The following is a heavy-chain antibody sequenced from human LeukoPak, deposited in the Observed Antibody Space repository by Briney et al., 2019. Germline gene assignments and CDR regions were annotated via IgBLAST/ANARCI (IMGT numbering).Heavy chain of an antibody. CDR2: ISASGNT. V-gene: IGHV4-4*07. CDR3: AGEGRSSTPGY. CDR1: GGSISNSY. Sequence: SETLSLTCTVSGGSISNSYWCWVRQPAGKGLEWIGRISASGNTDYNPSLKGRVTMSVDTSKNQFSLRLTSVTAADTAVYYCAGEGRSSTPGYWGQGTLVTVSS. J-gene: IGHJ4*02. D-gene: IGHD2-15*01.